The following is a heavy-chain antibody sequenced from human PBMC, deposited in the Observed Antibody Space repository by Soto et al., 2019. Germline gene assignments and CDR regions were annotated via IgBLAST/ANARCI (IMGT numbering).Heavy chain of an antibody. Sequence: SETLSLTCTVSGGSISSGGYCWSWIRQPPGKGLEWIGYIYYSGSTYYNPSLKSRVTISVDTSKNQFSLKLSSVTAADTAVYYCARTWEQTTIDYWGQGTLVTVSS. D-gene: IGHD1-26*01. V-gene: IGHV4-30-4*01. CDR2: IYYSGST. CDR3: ARTWEQTTIDY. J-gene: IGHJ4*02. CDR1: GGSISSGGYC.